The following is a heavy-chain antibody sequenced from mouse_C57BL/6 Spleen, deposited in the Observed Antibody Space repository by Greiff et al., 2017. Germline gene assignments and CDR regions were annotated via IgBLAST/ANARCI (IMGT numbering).Heavy chain of an antibody. D-gene: IGHD1-1*01. CDR1: GYSFTDYN. CDR3: ARTGGYGSSPHWYCDV. V-gene: IGHV1-39*01. Sequence: VQLQQSGPELVKPGASVKISCKASGYSFTDYNMNWVKQSNGKSLEWIGVINPNYGTPSYNQKFKGKATLTVDQSSSTAYIQLNSLTSEDSAVYYCARTGGYGSSPHWYCDVWGTGTTVTVSS. CDR2: INPNYGTP. J-gene: IGHJ1*03.